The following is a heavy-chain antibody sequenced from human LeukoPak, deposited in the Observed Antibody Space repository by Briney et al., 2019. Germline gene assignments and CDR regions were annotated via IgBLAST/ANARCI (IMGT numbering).Heavy chain of an antibody. CDR1: GGTFSSYA. CDR2: IIPIFGTA. Sequence: ASVKVPCKASGGTFSSYAISWVRQAPGQGLEWMGGIIPIFGTANYAQKFQGRVTITADESTSTAYMELSSLRSEDTAVYYCARDGDTVTDNYGMDVWGQGTTVTVSS. J-gene: IGHJ6*02. D-gene: IGHD4-17*01. CDR3: ARDGDTVTDNYGMDV. V-gene: IGHV1-69*01.